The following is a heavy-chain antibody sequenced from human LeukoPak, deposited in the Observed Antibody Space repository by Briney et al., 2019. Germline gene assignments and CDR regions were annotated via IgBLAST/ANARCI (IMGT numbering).Heavy chain of an antibody. CDR2: IYSGGST. CDR1: GFTVSSNY. J-gene: IGHJ4*02. V-gene: IGHV3-66*01. Sequence: GGSLRLSCAASGFTVSSNYMSWVRQAPGKGLEWVSVIYSGGSTYYADSVKGRFTISRDNSKNTLYLQMNSLRAEDTAVYYCARANVLLWFGELDYWGQGTLVTVSS. D-gene: IGHD3-10*01. CDR3: ARANVLLWFGELDY.